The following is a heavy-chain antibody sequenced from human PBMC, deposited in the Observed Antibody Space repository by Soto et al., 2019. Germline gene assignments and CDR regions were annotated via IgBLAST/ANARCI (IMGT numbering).Heavy chain of an antibody. J-gene: IGHJ4*02. CDR1: GGSVSSGSYY. CDR3: ARDPYGDFTHYFDY. D-gene: IGHD4-17*01. V-gene: IGHV4-61*01. Sequence: SETLSLSCTGSGGSVSSGSYYWSWIRQPPGKGLEWIGYIYYSGSTNYNPSLKSRVTISVDTSKNQFSLKLSSVTAADTAVYYCARDPYGDFTHYFDYWGQGTLVTVSS. CDR2: IYYSGST.